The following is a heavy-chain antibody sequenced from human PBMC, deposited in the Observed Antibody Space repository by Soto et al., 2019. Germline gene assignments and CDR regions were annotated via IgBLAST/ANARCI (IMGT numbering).Heavy chain of an antibody. D-gene: IGHD6-19*01. Sequence: SHTLSLTCAISGDSVSSNSAAWNWIRQSPSRGLEWLGRTYYRSKWYNDYAVSVKSRITINPDTSKNQFSMQLNSVTPEDTAVYYCARGEAGTYSVLAYYGMDVWGQGTTVTVSS. V-gene: IGHV6-1*01. J-gene: IGHJ6*02. CDR3: ARGEAGTYSVLAYYGMDV. CDR2: TYYRSKWYN. CDR1: GDSVSSNSAA.